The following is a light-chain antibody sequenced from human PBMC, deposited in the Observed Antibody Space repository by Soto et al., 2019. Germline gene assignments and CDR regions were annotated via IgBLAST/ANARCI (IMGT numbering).Light chain of an antibody. J-gene: IGKJ5*01. CDR2: GAS. V-gene: IGKV3-11*01. CDR3: QQRTPWPT. Sequence: LLTQSPGTLSLSPGDRATLSCRASQTISTSLAWFQHKPGQPPRLLIFGASNRAAGVPARFEGRGSGTDFTLTINRLQPEDSGVYYCQQRTPWPTFGQGTRLET. CDR1: QTISTS.